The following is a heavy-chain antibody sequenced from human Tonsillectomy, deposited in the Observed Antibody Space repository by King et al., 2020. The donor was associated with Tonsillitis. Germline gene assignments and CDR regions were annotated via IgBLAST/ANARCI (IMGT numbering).Heavy chain of an antibody. D-gene: IGHD3-10*01. CDR2: INSDGSST. CDR3: ARGITVWLYGPEYFQH. CDR1: GFTFSSYW. V-gene: IGHV3-74*01. Sequence: VQLVESGGGLVQPGGSLRLSCAASGFTFSSYWMHWVRQAPGKGLVWVSRINSDGSSTSYADSVKGRFTISRDNAKNTLYLQMNSRRAEDTAVYYCARGITVWLYGPEYFQHWGQGTLVTVSS. J-gene: IGHJ1*01.